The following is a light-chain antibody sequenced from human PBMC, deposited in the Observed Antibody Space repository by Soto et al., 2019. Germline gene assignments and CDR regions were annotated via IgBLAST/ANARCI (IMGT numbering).Light chain of an antibody. V-gene: IGKV1-33*01. CDR2: DAS. J-gene: IGKJ3*01. Sequence: DIQMTQSPSSVSASVGDRVSITCRASQGISNWLAWYQHKPGKAPKLLIYDASILEAGVPPRFSGSGSGTDFTLTISSLQPEDVATYYCQHCDYLPIFGPGTTVDFK. CDR3: QHCDYLPI. CDR1: QGISNW.